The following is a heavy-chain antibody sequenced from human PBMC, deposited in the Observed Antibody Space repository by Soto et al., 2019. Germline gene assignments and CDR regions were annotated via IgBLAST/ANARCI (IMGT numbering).Heavy chain of an antibody. Sequence: GGSLRLSCAASGFTFSSYAMHWVRQAPGKGLEWVAVISYDGSNKYYADSVKGRFTISRDNSKNTLYLQMNSLRAEDTAVYYCARDPYFDPRYSSGYPNAFDIWGQGTMVTVSS. CDR2: ISYDGSNK. CDR1: GFTFSSYA. CDR3: ARDPYFDPRYSSGYPNAFDI. V-gene: IGHV3-30-3*01. J-gene: IGHJ3*02. D-gene: IGHD3-22*01.